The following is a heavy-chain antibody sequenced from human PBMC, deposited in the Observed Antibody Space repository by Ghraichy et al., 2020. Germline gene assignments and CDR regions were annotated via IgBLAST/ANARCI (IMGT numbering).Heavy chain of an antibody. V-gene: IGHV1-46*01. J-gene: IGHJ4*02. CDR2: ISPSAGST. Sequence: ASVKVSCKASGYTFTYYYIHWVRQAPGQGLEWMGIISPSAGSTTYAQKFQGRVTITRDTSTSTVYMELSSLTSEDTAVYYCARDIGDNRSGYYVPSDWGQGTLVTVSS. D-gene: IGHD3-22*01. CDR1: GYTFTYYY. CDR3: ARDIGDNRSGYYVPSD.